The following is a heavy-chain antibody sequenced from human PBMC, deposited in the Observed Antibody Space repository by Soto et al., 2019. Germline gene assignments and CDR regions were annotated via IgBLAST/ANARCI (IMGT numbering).Heavy chain of an antibody. CDR2: ISGYNGDR. CDR3: ARDPEGVAEPFDY. V-gene: IGHV1-18*01. CDR1: GYTFTSYG. Sequence: QVQLVQSGAEVEKPGASVKVSCKASGYTFTSYGISWVRQAPGQGLEWMGWISGYNGDRNYAQKLRGRVTMTKDTPTSTAYTELRSLRSDDTAVYYCARDPEGVAEPFDYWRQGTLVTVSS. J-gene: IGHJ4*02. D-gene: IGHD2-15*01.